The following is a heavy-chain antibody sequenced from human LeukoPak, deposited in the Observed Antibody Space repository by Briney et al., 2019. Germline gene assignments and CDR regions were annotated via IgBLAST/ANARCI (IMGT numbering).Heavy chain of an antibody. CDR2: ISGSGGST. D-gene: IGHD5/OR15-5a*01. V-gene: IGHV3-23*01. Sequence: PGGSLRLSCAASGFTFSSYAMNWVRQAPGKGLEWVSAISGSGGSTYNADSVKGRFTISRDTSKNTLYLQMNTLRAEDTAVYYCAKADGNVYDRPFDYWGQGTLVTVSS. CDR1: GFTFSSYA. CDR3: AKADGNVYDRPFDY. J-gene: IGHJ4*02.